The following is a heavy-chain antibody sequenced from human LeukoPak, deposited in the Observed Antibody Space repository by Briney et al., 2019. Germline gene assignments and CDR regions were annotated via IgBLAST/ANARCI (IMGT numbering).Heavy chain of an antibody. J-gene: IGHJ5*02. Sequence: QPGRSLRLSCAASGFTFSSYGMHWVRQAPGKGLEWVAVIWYDGSNKYYADSVKGRFTISRDNSKNTLYLQMNSLRAEDTAVYYCARTHRGPNWFDPWGQGTLVTVSS. V-gene: IGHV3-33*01. CDR2: IWYDGSNK. CDR1: GFTFSSYG. CDR3: ARTHRGPNWFDP. D-gene: IGHD3-10*01.